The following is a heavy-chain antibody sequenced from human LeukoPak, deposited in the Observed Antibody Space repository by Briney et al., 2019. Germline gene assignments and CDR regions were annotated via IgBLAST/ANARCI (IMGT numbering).Heavy chain of an antibody. CDR3: ARRKINSLPGLYSYYYYMDV. CDR1: GYTFTSYG. Sequence: ASVKVSCKPSGYTFTSYGISWVRQAPGQGLEWMGGISAYNGNTNYAQKLQGRVTMTTDTSTSTAYMELRSLRSDDTAVYYCARRKINSLPGLYSYYYYMDVWGKGTTVTVSS. D-gene: IGHD2/OR15-2a*01. J-gene: IGHJ6*03. CDR2: ISAYNGNT. V-gene: IGHV1-18*01.